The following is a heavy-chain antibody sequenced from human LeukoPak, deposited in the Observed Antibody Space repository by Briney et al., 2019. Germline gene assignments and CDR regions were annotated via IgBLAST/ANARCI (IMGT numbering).Heavy chain of an antibody. CDR2: INPNSGGT. V-gene: IGHV1-2*02. D-gene: IGHD6-19*01. CDR3: ARDKGRGKWLNWFDP. J-gene: IGHJ5*02. CDR1: GYTFTGYY. Sequence: ASVKVSCKASGYTFTGYYMHWVRQAPGQGLEWMGWINPNSGGTNYAQKFQGRVTMTRDTPTSTAYMELSRLRSDDTAVYYCARDKGRGKWLNWFDPWGQGTLVTVSS.